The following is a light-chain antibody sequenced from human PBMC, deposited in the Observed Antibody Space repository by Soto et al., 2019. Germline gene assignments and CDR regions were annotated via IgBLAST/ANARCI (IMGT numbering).Light chain of an antibody. Sequence: DMQMTQSPSTLSASFGDSVTIXXRASQSISSWLAWYQQKPGTAPKILVYKATILQSGVPSRFSGSGSGTEFTLAISNLQPDDLATYICQQYKSYSTFGRGTKVDIK. CDR1: QSISSW. V-gene: IGKV1-5*03. J-gene: IGKJ1*01. CDR2: KAT. CDR3: QQYKSYST.